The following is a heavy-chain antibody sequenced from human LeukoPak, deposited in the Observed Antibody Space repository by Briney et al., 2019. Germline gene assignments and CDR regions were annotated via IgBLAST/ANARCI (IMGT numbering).Heavy chain of an antibody. Sequence: SVKVSCKASGGTFSSYAISWVRQAPGQGLEWMGRIIPILGIANYAQKFQGRVTITADKSTSTAYMELSSLRSEDTAVYYCAREWRLIAAANWFDPWGQGTLVTVSS. V-gene: IGHV1-69*04. J-gene: IGHJ5*02. D-gene: IGHD6-13*01. CDR2: IIPILGIA. CDR3: AREWRLIAAANWFDP. CDR1: GGTFSSYA.